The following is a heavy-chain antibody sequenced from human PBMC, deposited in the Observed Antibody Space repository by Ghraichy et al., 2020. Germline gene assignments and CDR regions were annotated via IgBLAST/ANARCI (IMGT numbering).Heavy chain of an antibody. CDR2: INHSGST. J-gene: IGHJ6*02. CDR1: GGSLSGYY. Sequence: SETLSLTCAVYGGSLSGYYWSWIRQPPGKGLEWIGEINHSGSTNYNPSLKSRVTISVDTSKNQFSLKLSSVTAADTAVYYCARGLSTVISYYYYGMDVWGPGTTVTGSS. CDR3: ARGLSTVISYYYYGMDV. V-gene: IGHV4-34*01. D-gene: IGHD4-17*01.